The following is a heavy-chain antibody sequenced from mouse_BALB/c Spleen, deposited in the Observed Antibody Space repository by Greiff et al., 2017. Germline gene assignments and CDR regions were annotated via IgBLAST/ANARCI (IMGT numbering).Heavy chain of an antibody. CDR2: IWAGGST. D-gene: IGHD4-1*02. Sequence: QVQLQQSGPGLVAPSQSLSITCTVSGFSLTSYGVHWVRQPPGKGLEWLGVIWAGGSTNYNSALMSRLSISKDNSKSQVFLKLNSLQTDDTATYYCATQLGYYAMDYWGQGTSVTVSS. CDR1: GFSLTSYG. CDR3: ATQLGYYAMDY. J-gene: IGHJ4*01. V-gene: IGHV2-9*02.